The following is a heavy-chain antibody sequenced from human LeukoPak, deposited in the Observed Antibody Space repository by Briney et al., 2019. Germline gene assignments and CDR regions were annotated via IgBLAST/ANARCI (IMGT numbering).Heavy chain of an antibody. J-gene: IGHJ6*03. CDR2: ISSSGSTI. V-gene: IGHV3-48*03. CDR1: GLTFSSYE. D-gene: IGHD2-15*01. CDR3: ARDLRYCSGGSCYDYYYYMDV. Sequence: GGSLRLSCAASGLTFSSYEMNWVRQAPGKGLEWVSYISSSGSTIYYADSVKGRFTISRDNAKNSLYLQMNSLRAEDTAVYYCARDLRYCSGGSCYDYYYYMDVWGKGTTVTVSS.